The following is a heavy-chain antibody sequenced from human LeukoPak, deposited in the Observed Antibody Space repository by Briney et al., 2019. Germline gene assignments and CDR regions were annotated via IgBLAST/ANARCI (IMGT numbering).Heavy chain of an antibody. D-gene: IGHD3-22*01. Sequence: GGSLRLSCAASGCTVSSNYMSWVRQAPGKGLEWVSVIYSGGSTYYADSVKGRFTISRHNSKNTLYLQMNSLTAEDTAVYYRARVGGYYDSSGYPDAWGQGTLVTVSS. J-gene: IGHJ5*02. CDR3: ARVGGYYDSSGYPDA. V-gene: IGHV3-53*04. CDR2: IYSGGST. CDR1: GCTVSSNY.